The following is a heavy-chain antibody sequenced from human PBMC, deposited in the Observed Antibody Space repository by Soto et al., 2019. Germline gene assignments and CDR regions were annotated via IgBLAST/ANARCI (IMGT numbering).Heavy chain of an antibody. V-gene: IGHV3-11*04. CDR2: ISSSGSTI. CDR3: ARDRDGSYYWFDP. CDR1: GFTFSDYY. J-gene: IGHJ5*02. D-gene: IGHD1-26*01. Sequence: GGSLRLSCAASGFTFSDYYMSWVRQAPGKGLEWVSYISSSGSTIYYADSVKGRFTISRDNAKNSLYLQMNSLRDEDTAVYYCARDRDGSYYWFDPWGQGTLVTVSS.